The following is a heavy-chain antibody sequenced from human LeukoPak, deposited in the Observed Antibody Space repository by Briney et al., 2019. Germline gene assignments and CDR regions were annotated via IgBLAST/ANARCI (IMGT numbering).Heavy chain of an antibody. D-gene: IGHD3-16*02. J-gene: IGHJ6*03. CDR3: AKGEYDYVWGSYRPDYYYYMDV. CDR1: GFTFSSYG. Sequence: GGSLRLSCAASGFTFSSYGMSWVRRAPGKGLEWVSAISGSGGSTYYADSVKGRFTISRDNSKNTLYLQMSSLRAEDTAVYYCAKGEYDYVWGSYRPDYYYYMDVWGKGTTVTISS. CDR2: ISGSGGST. V-gene: IGHV3-23*01.